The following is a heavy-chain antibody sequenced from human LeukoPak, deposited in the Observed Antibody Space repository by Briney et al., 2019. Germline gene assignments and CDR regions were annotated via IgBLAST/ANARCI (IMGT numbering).Heavy chain of an antibody. D-gene: IGHD6-13*01. CDR1: GFTFSSYD. CDR3: VAITEAGISLDY. Sequence: PGGSLRLSCAASGFTFSSYDIHWVRKAPAKGLEWVAFIRYDASNKYYADSVKGRFTISRDNSKNTLYLQMNSLRAEDTAVYYCVAITEAGISLDYWGQGTLVTVSS. CDR2: IRYDASNK. V-gene: IGHV3-30*02. J-gene: IGHJ4*02.